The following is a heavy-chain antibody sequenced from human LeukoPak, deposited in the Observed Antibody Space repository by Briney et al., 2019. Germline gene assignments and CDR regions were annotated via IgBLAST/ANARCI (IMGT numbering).Heavy chain of an antibody. CDR2: IIPIFGTA. CDR1: GGTFSNYA. D-gene: IGHD4-17*01. J-gene: IGHJ5*02. CDR3: ARDKGTYGVWFDP. V-gene: IGHV1-69*06. Sequence: GASVKVSCKASGGTFSNYAISWVRQAPGQGLEWMGGIIPIFGTANYAQKFQGRVTITADKSTSTAYMELSSLRSEDTAVYYCARDKGTYGVWFDPWGQGTLVTVSS.